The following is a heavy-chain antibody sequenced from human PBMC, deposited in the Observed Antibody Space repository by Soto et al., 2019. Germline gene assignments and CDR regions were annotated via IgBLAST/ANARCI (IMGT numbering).Heavy chain of an antibody. CDR1: GGSISSSSYY. J-gene: IGHJ3*02. Sequence: SETLSLTCTVSGGSISSSSYYWGWIRQPPGKGLEWIGSIYYSGSTYYNPSLKSRVTISVDTSKNQFSLKLSSVTAADTAVYYCARHQAVAGAFDIWGQGTMVTVSS. V-gene: IGHV4-39*01. D-gene: IGHD6-19*01. CDR3: ARHQAVAGAFDI. CDR2: IYYSGST.